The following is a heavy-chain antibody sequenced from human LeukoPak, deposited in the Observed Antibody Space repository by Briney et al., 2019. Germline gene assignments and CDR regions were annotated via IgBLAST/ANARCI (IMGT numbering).Heavy chain of an antibody. V-gene: IGHV3-21*01. CDR2: ISSTGTYM. D-gene: IGHD3-10*01. CDR1: GFTFSSYS. CDR3: ARDPVRGALDGFDI. Sequence: GGSLRLSCAASGFTFSSYSMNWVRQAPGKGLEWVSSISSTGTYMYYADSVKGRFTISRDNAKNSLYLQMNSLRVEDTAVYYCARDPVRGALDGFDIWGQGTMVTVSS. J-gene: IGHJ3*02.